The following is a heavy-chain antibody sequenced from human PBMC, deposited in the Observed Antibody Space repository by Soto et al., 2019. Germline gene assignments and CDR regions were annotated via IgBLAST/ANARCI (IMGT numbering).Heavy chain of an antibody. CDR2: INHSGST. CDR1: GGSFSGYY. J-gene: IGHJ6*02. D-gene: IGHD6-13*01. V-gene: IGHV4-34*01. CDR3: ARAGIAAAGNWNYYYGMDV. Sequence: ASETLSLTCAVYGGSFSGYYWSWIRQPPGKGLEWIGEINHSGSTNYNPSLKSRVTISVDTSKNQFSLKLSSVTAADTAVYYCARAGIAAAGNWNYYYGMDVWGQGTTVTVSS.